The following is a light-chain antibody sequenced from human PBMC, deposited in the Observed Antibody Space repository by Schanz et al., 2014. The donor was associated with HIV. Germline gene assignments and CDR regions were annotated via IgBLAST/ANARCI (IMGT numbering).Light chain of an antibody. J-gene: IGKJ4*01. V-gene: IGKV3-20*01. Sequence: EIVMTQSPATLSVSPGERATLSCRASQSVSSNLAWYQQKPGQAPRLLIFGASNRATGFPDRFSGSASGTDFTLTISRVEPEDYAVYYCQYFGNSGGTFGGGTKVEIK. CDR3: QYFGNSGGT. CDR2: GAS. CDR1: QSVSSN.